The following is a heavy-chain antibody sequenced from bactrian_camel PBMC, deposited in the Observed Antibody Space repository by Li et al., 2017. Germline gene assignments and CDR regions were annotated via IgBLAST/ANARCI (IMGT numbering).Heavy chain of an antibody. Sequence: HVQLVESGGGSVQAGGSLRLSCAPSEPIYRLFCMAWFRQVPGKEREGVAMMELGSRLTTYVDSVKGRFTIAQDVTQNRPYLQMNALTPDDTAVYYCAADVGMATIQALGGICDRWRNFGYWGQGTQVTVS. CDR3: AADVGMATIQALGGICDRWRNFGY. J-gene: IGHJ6*01. CDR2: MELGSRLT. CDR1: EPIYRLFC. V-gene: IGHV3-2*01. D-gene: IGHD3*01.